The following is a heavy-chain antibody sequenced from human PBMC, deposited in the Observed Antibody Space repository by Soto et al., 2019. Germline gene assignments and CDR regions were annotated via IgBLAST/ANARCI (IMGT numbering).Heavy chain of an antibody. CDR2: ISPSTSYI. CDR3: ARGVTYSGSYFEPVDY. J-gene: IGHJ4*02. V-gene: IGHV3-21*02. Sequence: EVQLVESGGGLVKPGGSLRLSCAASGFTFSNYSINWVRQAPGEGLEWVSSISPSTSYIYYSDSVMGRFTISRDNAKNSLYLQMNSLTAEDTAVYYCARGVTYSGSYFEPVDYWGQGTLVTVSS. D-gene: IGHD1-26*01. CDR1: GFTFSNYS.